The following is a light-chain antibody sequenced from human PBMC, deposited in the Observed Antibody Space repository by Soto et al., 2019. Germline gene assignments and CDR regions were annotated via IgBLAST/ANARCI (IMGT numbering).Light chain of an antibody. CDR3: QQDYSTWT. Sequence: DIVMTQSPDSLAVSLGEGATINCKSSQSVLYNYNNKNYLAWYQHKPGQPPKLLLYWASTRESGVPDRFSGSGSETDFTLTISSLQAEDVAVYYFQQDYSTWTFGQGTKVEIK. V-gene: IGKV4-1*01. CDR2: WAS. CDR1: QSVLYNYNNKNY. J-gene: IGKJ1*01.